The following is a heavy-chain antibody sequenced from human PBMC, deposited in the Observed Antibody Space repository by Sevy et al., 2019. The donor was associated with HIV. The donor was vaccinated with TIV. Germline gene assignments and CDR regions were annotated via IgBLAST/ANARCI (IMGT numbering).Heavy chain of an antibody. CDR1: HYSIRSAYQ. CDR3: VEDKNDYGGSYFES. V-gene: IGHV4-38-2*01. J-gene: IGHJ4*02. D-gene: IGHD4-17*01. CDR2: IYPRGSA. Sequence: SETLSLTCAVSHYSIRSAYQSGWIRQSPGKGLEWIGSIYPRGSAFYNPSLKSRLSISVDMSKNQFSLNLRSVTAADTAVYYCVEDKNDYGGSYFESWGPGTLVTVSS.